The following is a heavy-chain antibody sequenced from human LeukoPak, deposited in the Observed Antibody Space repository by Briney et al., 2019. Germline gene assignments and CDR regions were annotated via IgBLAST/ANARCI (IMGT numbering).Heavy chain of an antibody. D-gene: IGHD3-3*01. V-gene: IGHV1-69*13. J-gene: IGHJ6*02. Sequence: SVKVSCKASGGTFSSYAISWVRQAPGQGLEWMGGIIPIFGTANYAQKFQGRVTITADESTSTAYMELSSLRSEDTAVYYCARELKPYYDFWSGYYADYYYYGMDVWGQGTTVTVSS. CDR1: GGTFSSYA. CDR3: ARELKPYYDFWSGYYADYYYYGMDV. CDR2: IIPIFGTA.